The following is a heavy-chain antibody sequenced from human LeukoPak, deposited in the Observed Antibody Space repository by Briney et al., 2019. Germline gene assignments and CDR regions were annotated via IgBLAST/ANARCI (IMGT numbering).Heavy chain of an antibody. J-gene: IGHJ3*02. V-gene: IGHV4-4*09. CDR3: ARRFFSGYDDAFDI. CDR1: GGSISSYY. CDR2: IYTSGST. Sequence: PSETLSLTCTVSGGSISSYYWSWLRQPPGKGLEWIGYIYTSGSTNYNPSLKSRVTISVDTSKNQFSLKLSSVTAADTAVYYCARRFFSGYDDAFDIWGQGTMVTVSS. D-gene: IGHD3-22*01.